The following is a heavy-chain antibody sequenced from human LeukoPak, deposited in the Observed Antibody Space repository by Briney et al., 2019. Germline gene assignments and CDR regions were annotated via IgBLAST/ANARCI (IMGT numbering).Heavy chain of an antibody. Sequence: GGSLRLSCAASRFTFRDYWMNWVRQAPGKGLEWVASIKQDGSEKYYVDSVKGRFTISRDNAKNSLYLQMNSLRAEDTAVYYCARDGTSIVGSLDYWGQGTLVTVSS. J-gene: IGHJ4*02. CDR3: ARDGTSIVGSLDY. CDR2: IKQDGSEK. D-gene: IGHD1-26*01. V-gene: IGHV3-7*05. CDR1: RFTFRDYW.